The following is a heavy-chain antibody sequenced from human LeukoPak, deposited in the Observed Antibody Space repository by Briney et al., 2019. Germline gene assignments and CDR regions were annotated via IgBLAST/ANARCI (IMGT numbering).Heavy chain of an antibody. V-gene: IGHV4-30-4*01. CDR3: ATVISSYGMDV. J-gene: IGHJ6*02. CDR2: ICYSGST. CDR1: GGSISSGDYY. D-gene: IGHD2-21*01. Sequence: SETLSLTCTVSGGSISSGDYYWSWIRQPPGKGLEWIGYICYSGSTYYNPSLKSRVTISVDTSKNQFSLKLSSVTAADTAVYYCATVISSYGMDVWGQGTTVTVSS.